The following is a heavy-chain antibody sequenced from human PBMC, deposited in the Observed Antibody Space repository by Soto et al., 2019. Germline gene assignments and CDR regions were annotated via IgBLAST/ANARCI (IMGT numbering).Heavy chain of an antibody. D-gene: IGHD3-3*01. CDR3: ARGATTQLVLPYYDFWRYYFDY. CDR2: IIPIFGTA. Sequence: SVKVSCKASGGTFSSYAISWVRQAPGQGLEWMGGIIPIFGTANYAQKFQGRVTITADESTSTAYMELSSLRSEDTAVYYCARGATTQLVLPYYDFWRYYFDYWGQGTLVTVSS. J-gene: IGHJ4*02. V-gene: IGHV1-69*13. CDR1: GGTFSSYA.